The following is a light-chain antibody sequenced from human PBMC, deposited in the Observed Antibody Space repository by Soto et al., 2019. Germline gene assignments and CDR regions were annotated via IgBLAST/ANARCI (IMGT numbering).Light chain of an antibody. J-gene: IGKJ1*01. V-gene: IGKV3-15*01. CDR2: GAS. CDR1: QGVSNY. Sequence: EIVMTQSPATLSVSPGERATLSCRASQGVSNYLAWYQQTPGQPPRLLIYGASTRATGIPARFSGSGSGPEFTLTISSLQSEDFAVYYCQQYSNWSRTFGQGTKVDIK. CDR3: QQYSNWSRT.